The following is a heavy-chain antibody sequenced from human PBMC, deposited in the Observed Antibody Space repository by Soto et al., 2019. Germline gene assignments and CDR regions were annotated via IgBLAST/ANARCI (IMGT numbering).Heavy chain of an antibody. J-gene: IGHJ3*02. CDR1: GYSFTNYW. V-gene: IGHV5-10-1*01. CDR2: IDPSDYYT. D-gene: IGHD6-6*01. Sequence: GESLKISCQCSGYSFTNYWINWVRQMPGKGLEWMGRIDPSDYYTNSSPSFHGHVTVSAHKSISTAYLQWSSLKASDTPMYYCARHKAAARPSIWGQGTMVTVSS. CDR3: ARHKAAARPSI.